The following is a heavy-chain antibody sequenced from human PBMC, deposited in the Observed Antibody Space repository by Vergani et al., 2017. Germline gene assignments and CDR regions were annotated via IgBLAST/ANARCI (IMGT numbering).Heavy chain of an antibody. CDR1: GFSFSDYY. V-gene: IGHV3-11*06. Sequence: VQLVESGGGLVKPGGSLRLSCAASGFSFSDYYMSWIRQAPGKGLERLSYISSSGTYTSYADSVKGRFTISRDNAKNSLFRQMNSLRVEDMAVYYCASGLDVADTAMAYLDFWGQGTLVTVSS. CDR2: ISSSGTYT. CDR3: ASGLDVADTAMAYLDF. J-gene: IGHJ4*02. D-gene: IGHD5-18*01.